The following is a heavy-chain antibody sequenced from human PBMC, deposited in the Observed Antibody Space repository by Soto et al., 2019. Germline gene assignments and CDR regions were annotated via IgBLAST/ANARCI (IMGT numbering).Heavy chain of an antibody. D-gene: IGHD5-12*01. CDR2: IKSKTDGGTK. CDR3: TTHLLVATILHY. J-gene: IGHJ4*02. V-gene: IGHV3-15*01. CDR1: GFTFSNAW. Sequence: GGTLRLSCAASGFTFSNAWMSWFRQAPGKGLEWVGRIKSKTDGGTKDYAEPVKGRFTISRNDSTNTQYLQMNSLKTEDTTVYYSTTHLLVATILHYWGQGTLVTVSS.